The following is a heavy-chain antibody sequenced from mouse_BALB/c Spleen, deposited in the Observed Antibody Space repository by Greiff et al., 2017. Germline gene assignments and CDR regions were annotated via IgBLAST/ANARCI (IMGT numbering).Heavy chain of an antibody. CDR2: IYPGDGDT. D-gene: IGHD2-3*01. V-gene: IGHV1-87*01. Sequence: VKLMESGAELARPGASVKLSCKASGYTFTSYWMQWVKQRPGQGLEWIGAIYPGDGDTGYTQKFKGKATLTADKSSSTAYMQLSSLASEDSAVYYCARTDDGYYGDWGQGTTLTVSS. CDR3: ARTDDGYYGD. CDR1: GYTFTSYW. J-gene: IGHJ2*01.